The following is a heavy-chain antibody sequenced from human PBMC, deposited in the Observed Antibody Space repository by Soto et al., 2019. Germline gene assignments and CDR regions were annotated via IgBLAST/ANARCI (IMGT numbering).Heavy chain of an antibody. V-gene: IGHV3-21*01. CDR2: ISSSSSYI. J-gene: IGHJ6*02. D-gene: IGHD3-3*01. Sequence: GGSLRLSCAASGFTFSSYSMNWVRQAPGKGLEWVSSISSSSSYIYYADSVKGRFTISRDNAKNSLYLQTNSLRAEDTAVYYCARDGALISGVVIINYYGMDVWGQGTTVTVSS. CDR3: ARDGALISGVVIINYYGMDV. CDR1: GFTFSSYS.